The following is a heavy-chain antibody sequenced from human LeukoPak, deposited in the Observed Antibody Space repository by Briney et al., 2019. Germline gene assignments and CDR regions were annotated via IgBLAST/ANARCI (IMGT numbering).Heavy chain of an antibody. V-gene: IGHV4-34*01. D-gene: IGHD3-22*01. CDR3: ARGRGNYYDSSGSTGRYFDY. CDR2: IKHSGST. CDR1: GGSFSGYY. J-gene: IGHJ4*02. Sequence: SETLSLTCAVYGGSFSGYYWSWIRQPPGKGLEWIGEIKHSGSTNYNPSLKSRVTISVDTSKNQFSLKLSSVTAADTAVYYCARGRGNYYDSSGSTGRYFDYWGQGTLVTVSS.